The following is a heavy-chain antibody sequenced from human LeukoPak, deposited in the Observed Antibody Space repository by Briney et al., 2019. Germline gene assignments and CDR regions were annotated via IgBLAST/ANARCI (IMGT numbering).Heavy chain of an antibody. D-gene: IGHD3-9*01. CDR1: GGSISSGDYY. Sequence: SQTLSLTCTVSGGSISSGDYYWSWIRQPPGKGLEWIGYIYYSGSTYYNPSLKSRVTISVDTSKNQFSLKLSSVTAADTAVYYCATAHPLRYFDSLRAFDIWGQGTMVTVSS. CDR2: IYYSGST. J-gene: IGHJ3*02. V-gene: IGHV4-30-4*01. CDR3: ATAHPLRYFDSLRAFDI.